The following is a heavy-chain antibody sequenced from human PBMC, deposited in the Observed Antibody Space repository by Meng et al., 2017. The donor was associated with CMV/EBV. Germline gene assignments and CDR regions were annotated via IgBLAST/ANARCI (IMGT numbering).Heavy chain of an antibody. Sequence: GGSLKISCAASGFMFNNHAMSWVRQAPGEGLEWVAAISSNSATIYYADSVKGRFTISRDNSRNTLFLQMSSLRAEDTAVYYCACGLYYYYGMDVWGQGTTVTVSS. J-gene: IGHJ6*02. CDR1: GFMFNNHA. D-gene: IGHD1-26*01. V-gene: IGHV3-23*01. CDR3: ACGLYYYYGMDV. CDR2: ISSNSATI.